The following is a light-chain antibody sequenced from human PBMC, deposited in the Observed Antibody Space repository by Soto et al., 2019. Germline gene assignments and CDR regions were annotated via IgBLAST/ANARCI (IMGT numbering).Light chain of an antibody. J-gene: IGLJ1*01. V-gene: IGLV1-47*01. Sequence: QSVLTQPPSASGTPGQRVTISCSGSSSNIGSNYVYWYQQLPGTAPKLLIYRNNQRPSGVPDRFSGSKSGTSASLAISGLRSADEADYYCAAWDASLSVYVFGTGTKVTGL. CDR3: AAWDASLSVYV. CDR1: SSNIGSNY. CDR2: RNN.